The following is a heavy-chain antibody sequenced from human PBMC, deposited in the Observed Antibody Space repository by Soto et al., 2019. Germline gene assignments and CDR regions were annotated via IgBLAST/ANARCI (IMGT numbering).Heavy chain of an antibody. CDR3: TTRDCTNGVCSSSGVDY. Sequence: ESGGGLVKPGGSLRLSCAASGFTFSNAWMNWVRQAPGKGLEWVGRIKSKTDGGTTDYAAPVKGRFTISRDDSKNTLYLQMNSLKTEDTAVYYCTTRDCTNGVCSSSGVDYWGQGTLVTVSS. CDR1: GFTFSNAW. CDR2: IKSKTDGGTT. J-gene: IGHJ4*02. V-gene: IGHV3-15*07. D-gene: IGHD2-8*01.